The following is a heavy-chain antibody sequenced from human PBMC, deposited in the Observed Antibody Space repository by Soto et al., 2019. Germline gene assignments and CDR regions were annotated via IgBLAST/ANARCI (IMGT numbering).Heavy chain of an antibody. CDR3: AGEPETYYYDSSGYYPRLYYGMDV. CDR1: GFTFSSYS. V-gene: IGHV3-21*01. Sequence: GGSLRLSCAASGFTFSSYSMNWVRQAPGKGLEWVSSISSSSSYIYYADSVKGRFTISRDNAKNSLYLQMNSLRAEDTAVYYCAGEPETYYYDSSGYYPRLYYGMDVWGQGTTVTVSS. D-gene: IGHD3-22*01. CDR2: ISSSSSYI. J-gene: IGHJ6*02.